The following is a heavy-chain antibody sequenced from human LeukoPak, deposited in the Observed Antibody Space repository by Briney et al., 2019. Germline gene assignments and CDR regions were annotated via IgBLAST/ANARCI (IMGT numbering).Heavy chain of an antibody. Sequence: ASVKVSCKVSGYTLTELSMHLVRQAPGKGLEWMGGFDPEDGETIYAQKFQGRVTMTEDTSTDTAYMELSSLRSEDTAVYYCATVMISGWSTYYFDYWGQGTLVTVSS. V-gene: IGHV1-24*01. CDR1: GYTLTELS. D-gene: IGHD6-19*01. CDR3: ATVMISGWSTYYFDY. CDR2: FDPEDGET. J-gene: IGHJ4*02.